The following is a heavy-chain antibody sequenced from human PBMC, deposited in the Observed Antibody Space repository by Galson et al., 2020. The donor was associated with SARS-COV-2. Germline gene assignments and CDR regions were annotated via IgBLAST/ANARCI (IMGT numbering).Heavy chain of an antibody. D-gene: IGHD6-19*01. CDR2: ISSDGSYK. CDR3: GGGWYYFDY. V-gene: IGHV3-30*03. J-gene: IGHJ4*02. CDR1: GFTFSTYG. Sequence: QLGESLKISCAASGFTFSTYGMHWVRQAPGKGLEWVAAISSDGSYKYYADSVKGRFIISRDNSKNTLYLQMNSLRAEDTAVYYCGGGWYYFDYWGQGTLATVSS.